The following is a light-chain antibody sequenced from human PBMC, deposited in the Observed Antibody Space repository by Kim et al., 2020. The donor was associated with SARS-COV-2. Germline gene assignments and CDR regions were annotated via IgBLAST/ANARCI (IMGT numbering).Light chain of an antibody. CDR3: LQRHDWPLT. Sequence: LSPGDRATLPCRASQSIGSDLGWYQHIPGQAPRLVIWDASNRATGIPVRFSGSGSGTDFTLTISSLEPEDFAVYYCLQRHDWPLTFGGGTKVDIK. CDR2: DAS. V-gene: IGKV3-11*01. J-gene: IGKJ4*01. CDR1: QSIGSD.